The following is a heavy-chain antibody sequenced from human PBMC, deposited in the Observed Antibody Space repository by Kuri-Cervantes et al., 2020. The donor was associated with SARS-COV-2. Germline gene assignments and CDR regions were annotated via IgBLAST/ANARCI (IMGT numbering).Heavy chain of an antibody. Sequence: ESLKISCAVYGGSFSGYYWSWIRQPPGKGLEWIGEINHSGSTNYNPSLKSRVTLSVDTSKNQFSLKLSSVTAADTAVYYCARQAECCWGQGTLVTVSS. CDR1: GGSFSGYY. CDR2: INHSGST. CDR3: ARQAECC. V-gene: IGHV4-34*01. J-gene: IGHJ4*02. D-gene: IGHD3-3*01.